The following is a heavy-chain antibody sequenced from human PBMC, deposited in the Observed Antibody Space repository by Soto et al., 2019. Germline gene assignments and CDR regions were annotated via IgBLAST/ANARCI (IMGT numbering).Heavy chain of an antibody. CDR3: VRQGITYIHGLVDV. CDR2: VYSTGDT. J-gene: IGHJ6*02. Sequence: QVQLQQSGPRLVKLSATLSLTCTVSSGPDRSHTGGSIRQPPGRGMDWIGYVYSTGDTAYNPSLRSRVSISADTPTIDISLPRTSVTAADTAVFYCVRQGITYIHGLVDVWGQGTTVSVSS. D-gene: IGHD4-4*01. V-gene: IGHV4-59*08. CDR1: SGPDRSHT.